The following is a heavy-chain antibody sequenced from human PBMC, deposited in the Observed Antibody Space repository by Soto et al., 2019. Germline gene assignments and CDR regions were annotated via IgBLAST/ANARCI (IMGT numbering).Heavy chain of an antibody. CDR3: ARMATFGSLNWFDP. Sequence: PGASVKVSCKASGYSFTNNDVSWVRQATGQGLEWMGWMNPGSGDTGYAQKFQGRVTMTRDISIATAYMELGSLRSDDTAIYYCARMATFGSLNWFDPWGQGTLVTVSS. CDR1: GYSFTNND. D-gene: IGHD3-16*01. V-gene: IGHV1-8*01. J-gene: IGHJ5*02. CDR2: MNPGSGDT.